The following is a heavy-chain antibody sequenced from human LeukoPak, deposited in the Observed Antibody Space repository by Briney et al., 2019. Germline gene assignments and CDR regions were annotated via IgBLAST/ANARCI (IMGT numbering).Heavy chain of an antibody. Sequence: SETLSLTCTVSGGSISSYYWSWIRQPPGKGLEWIGYIYYSGSTNYNPSLKSRVTISIDTSKNQFSLKLSSVTAADTAVYYCARGIEPDWNYYMDVWGKGTTVTVSS. CDR2: IYYSGST. D-gene: IGHD1-1*01. CDR3: ARGIEPDWNYYMDV. J-gene: IGHJ6*03. CDR1: GGSISSYY. V-gene: IGHV4-59*01.